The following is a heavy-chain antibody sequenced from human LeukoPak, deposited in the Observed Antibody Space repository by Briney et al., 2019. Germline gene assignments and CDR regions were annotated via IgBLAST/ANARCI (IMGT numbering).Heavy chain of an antibody. D-gene: IGHD7-27*01. CDR2: MNPNSGNT. CDR1: GYTFTSYD. V-gene: IGHV1-8*03. J-gene: IGHJ6*03. Sequence: GASVKVSCKASGYTFTSYDINWVRQATGQGLEWMGWMNPNSGNTGYAQKFQGRVTITRNTSISTAYMELSSLRSEDTAVYYCARGRRGNRGKYYYYYMDVWGKGTTVTVSS. CDR3: ARGRRGNRGKYYYYYMDV.